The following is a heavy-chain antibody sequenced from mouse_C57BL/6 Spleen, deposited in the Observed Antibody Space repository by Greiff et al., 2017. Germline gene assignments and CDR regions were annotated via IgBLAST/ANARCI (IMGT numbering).Heavy chain of an antibody. Sequence: VQLQQSGAELVMPGASVKLSCKASGYTFTSYWMHWVKQRPGQGLEWIGEIDPSDSYTNYNQKFKGKSTLTVDKSSSTAYMQLSSLTSEDSAVYYCARGGGNGWGQGTLVTVSA. D-gene: IGHD1-1*02. CDR1: GYTFTSYW. CDR2: IDPSDSYT. CDR3: ARGGGNG. V-gene: IGHV1-69*01. J-gene: IGHJ3*01.